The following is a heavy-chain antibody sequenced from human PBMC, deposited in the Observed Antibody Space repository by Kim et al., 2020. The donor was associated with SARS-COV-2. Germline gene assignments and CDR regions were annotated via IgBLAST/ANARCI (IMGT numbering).Heavy chain of an antibody. CDR2: IRSKAYGGTT. CDR1: GFTFGDYA. V-gene: IGHV3-49*03. J-gene: IGHJ4*02. CDR3: TRLTPSNEFYDFWSGYSGPVDY. Sequence: GGSLRLSCTASGFTFGDYAMSWFRQAPGKGLEWVGFIRSKAYGGTTEYAASVKGRFTISRDDSKSIAYLQMNSLKTEDTAVYYCTRLTPSNEFYDFWSGYSGPVDYWGQGTLVTVSS. D-gene: IGHD3-3*01.